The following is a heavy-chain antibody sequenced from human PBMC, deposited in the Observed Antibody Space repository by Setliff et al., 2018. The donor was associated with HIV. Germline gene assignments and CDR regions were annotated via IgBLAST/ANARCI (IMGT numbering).Heavy chain of an antibody. V-gene: IGHV4-34*01. J-gene: IGHJ3*02. CDR2: INHSGST. D-gene: IGHD2-15*01. CDR1: GGSFSGYY. Sequence: SETLSLTCAVYGGSFSGYYWSWIRQPPGKGLEWIGEINHSGSTNYSPSLKSRVTISVDTSKNQFSLKLSSVTAADTAVYYCARASSRLNCSGGSCYRAPYAFDIWGQGTMVTVSS. CDR3: ARASSRLNCSGGSCYRAPYAFDI.